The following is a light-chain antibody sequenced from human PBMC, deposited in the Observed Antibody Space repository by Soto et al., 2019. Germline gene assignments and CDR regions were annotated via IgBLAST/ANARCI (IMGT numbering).Light chain of an antibody. Sequence: QSVLTQPPSASATPGQRVTISCSGSSSNIGSNTVNWYQQLPGTAPKLLIYSNNQRHSGVPDRFAGCKSATSASLAISGLQSEDEADYYCAAWDDSLNGYVFGTGTKVTVL. CDR3: AAWDDSLNGYV. CDR2: SNN. CDR1: SSNIGSNT. J-gene: IGLJ1*01. V-gene: IGLV1-44*01.